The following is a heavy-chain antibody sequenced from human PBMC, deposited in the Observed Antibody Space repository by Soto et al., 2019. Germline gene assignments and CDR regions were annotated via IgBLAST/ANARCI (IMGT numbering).Heavy chain of an antibody. D-gene: IGHD2-2*01. Sequence: PSETLSLTCAVYGGSFSGYYWSWIRQPPGKGLEWIGEINHSGSTNYNPSLKSRVTISVDTSKNQFSLKLSSVTAADTAVYYCASSVVVPAAQPNNWFDPWGQGTLVTVSS. CDR1: GGSFSGYY. CDR3: ASSVVVPAAQPNNWFDP. J-gene: IGHJ5*02. CDR2: INHSGST. V-gene: IGHV4-34*01.